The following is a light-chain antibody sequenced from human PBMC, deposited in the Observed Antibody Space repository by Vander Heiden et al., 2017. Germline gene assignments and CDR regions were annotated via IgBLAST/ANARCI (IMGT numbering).Light chain of an antibody. V-gene: IGKV3-11*01. J-gene: IGKJ5*01. CDR3: QQRSNWPPIT. CDR1: QSVSSY. Sequence: DIVLTQSPATLSLSPVSRATLSCRARQSVSSYLAWYQQKPGQAPRLLIYDASNRATGIPARFSGSGSGTDFTLTISSLEPEDFAVYYCQQRSNWPPITFGQGTRLEIK. CDR2: DAS.